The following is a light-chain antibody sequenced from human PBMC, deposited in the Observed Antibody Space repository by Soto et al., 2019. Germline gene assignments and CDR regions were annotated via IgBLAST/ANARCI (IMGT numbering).Light chain of an antibody. Sequence: DIHMTQSPSTRSASVGDRVVITCRASQNINKWLAWYQQKPGKAPKFLIYDASTLETGVPSRFSGSGSGTEFTLTISSLQPDDFATFYCQQYDTFPRTLGQGTKVDIK. J-gene: IGKJ1*01. V-gene: IGKV1-5*01. CDR3: QQYDTFPRT. CDR1: QNINKW. CDR2: DAS.